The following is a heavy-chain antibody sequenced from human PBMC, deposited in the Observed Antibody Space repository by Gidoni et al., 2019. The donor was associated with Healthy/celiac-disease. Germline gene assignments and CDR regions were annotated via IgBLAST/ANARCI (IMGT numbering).Heavy chain of an antibody. J-gene: IGHJ6*02. D-gene: IGHD3-3*01. CDR1: GGTFSSYA. CDR3: AKTPYYDFWSGYYKEAYYYYGMDV. Sequence: QVQLVQSGAEVKKPGSSVKVSCKASGGTFSSYAISWVRQAPGQGLEWMGGIIPIFCTANYAQKFQGRVTITADESTSTAYMELSSLRSEDTAVYYCAKTPYYDFWSGYYKEAYYYYGMDVWGQGTTVTVSS. V-gene: IGHV1-69*01. CDR2: IIPIFCTA.